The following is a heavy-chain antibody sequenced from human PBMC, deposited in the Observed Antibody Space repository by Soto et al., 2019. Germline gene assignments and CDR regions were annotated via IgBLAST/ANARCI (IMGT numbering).Heavy chain of an antibody. CDR1: GFTFSSYW. Sequence: EVQLVESGGGLVQPGGSLRLSCAASGFTFSSYWMSWVRQAPGKGLEWVANIKQDGSEKYYADSVKGRFTISRDNAKNSLYLQMNSLRAEDTAVYYCERAGRITIFSTGYPLNAFDIWGQGTMVTVSS. CDR2: IKQDGSEK. CDR3: ERAGRITIFSTGYPLNAFDI. D-gene: IGHD3-9*01. J-gene: IGHJ3*02. V-gene: IGHV3-7*01.